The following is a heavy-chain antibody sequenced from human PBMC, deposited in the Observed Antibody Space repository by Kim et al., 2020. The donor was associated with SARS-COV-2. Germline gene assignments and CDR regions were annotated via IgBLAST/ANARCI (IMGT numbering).Heavy chain of an antibody. J-gene: IGHJ4*02. Sequence: SETLSLTCTVSGGSISSGGYYWSWIRQHPGKGLEWIGYIYYSGSTYYNPSLKSRVTISVDTSKNQFSLKLSSVTAADTAVYYCASSHSFEGMVPFDYWGQGTLVTVSS. CDR3: ASSHSFEGMVPFDY. V-gene: IGHV4-31*03. CDR2: IYYSGST. CDR1: GGSISSGGYY. D-gene: IGHD2-15*01.